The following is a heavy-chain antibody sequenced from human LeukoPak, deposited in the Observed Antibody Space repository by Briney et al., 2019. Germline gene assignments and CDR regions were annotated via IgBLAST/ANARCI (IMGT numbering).Heavy chain of an antibody. J-gene: IGHJ5*02. Sequence: SETLSLTCTVSGGSISSSSYYWGWIRQPPGKGLEWIGSIHYSGSTFHNPSFKSRVTISVDTSKNQVSLKLSSVTAADTALYYCARNSLRGYSNSYDNCFDPWGQGTLVTVSS. CDR1: GGSISSSSYY. V-gene: IGHV4-39*07. CDR3: ARNSLRGYSNSYDNCFDP. D-gene: IGHD6-6*01. CDR2: IHYSGST.